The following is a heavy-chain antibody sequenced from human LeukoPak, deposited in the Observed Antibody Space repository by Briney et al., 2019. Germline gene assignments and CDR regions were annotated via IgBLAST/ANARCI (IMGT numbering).Heavy chain of an antibody. J-gene: IGHJ4*02. D-gene: IGHD3-22*01. CDR2: IYYSGST. Sequence: SETLSLTCTVSGGSINNYYWSWIRQPPGKGPEWIGYIYYSGSTYYNPSLKSRVTISVDTSKNQFSLKLSSVTAADTAVYYCARGGAYYYDSSGPHFDYWGQGTLVTVSS. CDR1: GGSINNYY. CDR3: ARGGAYYYDSSGPHFDY. V-gene: IGHV4-30-4*08.